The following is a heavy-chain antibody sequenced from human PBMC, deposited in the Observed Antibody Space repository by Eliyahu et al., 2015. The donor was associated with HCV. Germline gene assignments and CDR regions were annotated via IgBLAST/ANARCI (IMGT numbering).Heavy chain of an antibody. Sequence: GHVTISADKSISTAYLQWSSLKASDTAMYYCARARRDYYYGMDVWGQGTTVTVSS. V-gene: IGHV5-10-1*01. J-gene: IGHJ6*02. CDR3: ARARRDYYYGMDV.